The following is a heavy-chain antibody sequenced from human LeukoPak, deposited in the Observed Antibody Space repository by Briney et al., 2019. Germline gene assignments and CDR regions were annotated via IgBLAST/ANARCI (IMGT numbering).Heavy chain of an antibody. J-gene: IGHJ4*02. Sequence: GGSLRLSCAASGFTFSNYAMSWVRQAPGKGLEWVSSISSSSSYIYYADSVKGRFTISRDNAKNSLYLQMNSLRAEDTAVYYCARAPPTVTTPLIDSWGQGTLVTVSS. CDR1: GFTFSNYA. D-gene: IGHD4-17*01. V-gene: IGHV3-21*01. CDR3: ARAPPTVTTPLIDS. CDR2: ISSSSSYI.